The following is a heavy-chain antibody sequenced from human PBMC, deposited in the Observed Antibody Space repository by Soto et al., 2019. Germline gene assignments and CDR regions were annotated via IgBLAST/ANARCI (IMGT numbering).Heavy chain of an antibody. CDR1: GGTFSSYA. Sequence: ASVNVSCKASGGTFSSYAISWVRQAPGQGIEWMGGTIPIYGTANYAQKFQGRVTITADESTSTAYMELSSLRSEDTAVYYCETEAAGYCSSTGCYYYGMDVWGQGTKVTVSS. J-gene: IGHJ6*02. D-gene: IGHD2-2*01. V-gene: IGHV1-69*13. CDR3: ETEAAGYCSSTGCYYYGMDV. CDR2: TIPIYGTA.